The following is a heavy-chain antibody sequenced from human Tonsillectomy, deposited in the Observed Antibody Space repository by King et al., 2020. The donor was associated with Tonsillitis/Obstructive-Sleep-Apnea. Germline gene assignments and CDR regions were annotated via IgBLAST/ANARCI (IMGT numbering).Heavy chain of an antibody. CDR2: IGPSDSYT. Sequence: VQLVESGAEVKKPGESLRISCKGYGYSFTSYWISWVRQMPGKGLEWMGRIGPSDSYTNYSPSFQGHVTISTDKSISTAYLQWSSLKASDTAMSYCARRDDCRTTNCYIRHLFYYYGMDVWGQGTMVTVSS. CDR1: GYSFTSYW. D-gene: IGHD2-2*02. V-gene: IGHV5-10-1*03. J-gene: IGHJ6*02. CDR3: ARRDDCRTTNCYIRHLFYYYGMDV.